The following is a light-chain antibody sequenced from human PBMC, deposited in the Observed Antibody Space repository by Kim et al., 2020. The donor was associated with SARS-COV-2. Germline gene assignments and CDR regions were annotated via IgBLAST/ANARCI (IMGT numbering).Light chain of an antibody. J-gene: IGLJ3*02. V-gene: IGLV1-40*01. CDR3: QSYDSRLGGWV. Sequence: QGVTVSCTGSSSSSGAVYGVQGYRLLPGRAQTIRSLADTRQPSGVRNRLRGSRSGTAANLAMTGLRAEDEADYFCQSYDSRLGGWVFGGGTQLTVL. CDR1: SSSSGAVYG. CDR2: ADT.